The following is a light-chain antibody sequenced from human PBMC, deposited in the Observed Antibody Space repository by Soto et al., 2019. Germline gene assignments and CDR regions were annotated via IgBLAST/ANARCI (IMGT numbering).Light chain of an antibody. CDR3: QHYKSYPWP. Sequence: DIQMTQSPSTMSASVGDRVTITCRASQSIDSWLAWYQQKPGKAPKFLMYKASNLESGVPSRFSGSGSETEFTLTISSLQPDDFAIYYCQHYKSYPWPFGQGTKVDIK. CDR2: KAS. V-gene: IGKV1-5*03. CDR1: QSIDSW. J-gene: IGKJ1*01.